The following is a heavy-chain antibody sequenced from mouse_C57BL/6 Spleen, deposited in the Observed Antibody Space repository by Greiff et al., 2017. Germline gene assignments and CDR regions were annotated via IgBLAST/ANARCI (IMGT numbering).Heavy chain of an antibody. D-gene: IGHD1-1*01. CDR2: IHPNSGST. CDR3: ARSDYGSSSWYFDV. J-gene: IGHJ1*03. V-gene: IGHV1-64*01. Sequence: VQLQQPGAELVKPGASVKLSCKASGYTFTSYWMHWVKQRPGQGLEWIGMIHPNSGSTNYNEKFKSKATLTVDKSSSTAYMQLSSLTSEDSAVYYCARSDYGSSSWYFDVLGTGTTVTVSS. CDR1: GYTFTSYW.